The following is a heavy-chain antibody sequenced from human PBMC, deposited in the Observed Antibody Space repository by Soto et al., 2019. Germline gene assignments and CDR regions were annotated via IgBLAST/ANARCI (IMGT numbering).Heavy chain of an antibody. D-gene: IGHD2-21*01. CDR2: IYPGDSDT. V-gene: IGHV5-51*01. J-gene: IGHJ6*02. CDR1: GYSFTNYW. Sequence: GESLKISCKGSGYSFTNYWIAWVRQMPGRGLEWMGIIYPGDSDTKYSPSFQGQVTISADKSITTAYLQWSSLKASDSAMYYCARCRFHYYGMDVWGHGTTVTVSS. CDR3: ARCRFHYYGMDV.